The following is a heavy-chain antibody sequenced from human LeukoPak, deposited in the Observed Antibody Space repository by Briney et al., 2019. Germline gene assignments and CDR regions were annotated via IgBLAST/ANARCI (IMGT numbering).Heavy chain of an antibody. CDR3: ARGGGRGFDY. CDR2: INHSGST. CDR1: GGSFSGYY. D-gene: IGHD3-16*01. J-gene: IGHJ4*02. V-gene: IGHV4-34*01. Sequence: SETLSLTCAVYGGSFSGYYWSWIRQPPGEGLEWIGEINHSGSTNYNPSLKSRVTISVDTSKNQFSLKLSSVTAADTAVYYCARGGGRGFDYWGQGTLVTVSS.